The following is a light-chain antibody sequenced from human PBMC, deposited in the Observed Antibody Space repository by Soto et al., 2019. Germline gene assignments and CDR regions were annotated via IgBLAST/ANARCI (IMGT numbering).Light chain of an antibody. J-gene: IGKJ4*01. Sequence: IHMTQSPSSLSASLGDIVTITFRAIHRISNYLAWYQQNPVNLPKLLIYAASTLQSAVPPRFSGSGSATDFTPTISSLQPDDIATYYCQQHNSAPLTFGGGTKVDNK. CDR3: QQHNSAPLT. CDR1: HRISNY. V-gene: IGKV1-27*01. CDR2: AAS.